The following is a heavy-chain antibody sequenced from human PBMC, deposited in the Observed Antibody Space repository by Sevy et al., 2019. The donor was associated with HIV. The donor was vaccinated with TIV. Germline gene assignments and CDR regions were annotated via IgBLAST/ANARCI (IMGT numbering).Heavy chain of an antibody. V-gene: IGHV3-48*02. D-gene: IGHD2-15*01. CDR2: ISSTSSTI. Sequence: GGSLRLSCAASGFTFSKYSMNWVRQAPGKGLEWISYISSTSSTIYYADSVKGRFTISRDNAKNSLYLQMNSPRDEDTAVYYCARDPRYCSGGSCYLFDYWGQGTLVTVSS. CDR3: ARDPRYCSGGSCYLFDY. J-gene: IGHJ4*02. CDR1: GFTFSKYS.